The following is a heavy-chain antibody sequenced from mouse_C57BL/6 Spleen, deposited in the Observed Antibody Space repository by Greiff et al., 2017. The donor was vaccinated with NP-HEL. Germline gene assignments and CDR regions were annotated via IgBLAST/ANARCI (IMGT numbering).Heavy chain of an antibody. D-gene: IGHD2-1*01. CDR2: IDPSDSYT. J-gene: IGHJ4*01. CDR3: ARSGNRFYYAMDY. Sequence: QVQLQQPGAELVKPGASVKLSCKASGYTFTSYWMQWVKQRPGQGLEWIGEIDPSDSYTNYNQKFKGKATLTVDTSSSTAYMQLSSLTSEDSAVYYCARSGNRFYYAMDYWGQGTSVTVSS. CDR1: GYTFTSYW. V-gene: IGHV1-50*01.